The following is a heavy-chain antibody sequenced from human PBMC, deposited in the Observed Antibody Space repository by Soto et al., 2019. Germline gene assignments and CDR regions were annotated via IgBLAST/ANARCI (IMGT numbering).Heavy chain of an antibody. J-gene: IGHJ4*02. CDR3: ARDRGYSCFDY. V-gene: IGHV3-7*01. D-gene: IGHD5-18*01. CDR2: IKEDGSEK. Sequence: EVQLVESGGGLVQPGGSLRLSCAASGFTFSSSWMDWVRQAPGKGLEWVAAIKEDGSEKHYVDSVKGRFTISRDNAENSLYLQMNSLRVEDTAVYYCARDRGYSCFDYWGLGTLVTVSS. CDR1: GFTFSSSW.